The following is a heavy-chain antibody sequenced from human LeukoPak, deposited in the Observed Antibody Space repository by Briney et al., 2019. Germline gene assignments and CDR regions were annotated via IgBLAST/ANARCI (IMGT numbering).Heavy chain of an antibody. V-gene: IGHV1-2*02. Sequence: ASVKLSCTASGVTFSSYAISWVRQAPGQGLEWMGFINHNDSSTSYAQKFQGRVTMTRDTSITSAYMELPSLTSDDTAVYYCARGYSSPVPNFDYWGQGTLVTVSS. J-gene: IGHJ4*02. D-gene: IGHD6-13*01. CDR1: GVTFSSYA. CDR2: INHNDSST. CDR3: ARGYSSPVPNFDY.